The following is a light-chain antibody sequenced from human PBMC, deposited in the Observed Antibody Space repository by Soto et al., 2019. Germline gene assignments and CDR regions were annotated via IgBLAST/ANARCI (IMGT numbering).Light chain of an antibody. CDR3: SSHGGSHPVYV. J-gene: IGLJ1*01. Sequence: QSALTQPASVSGSPGQSITISFTGTSSDVGAYNFVSWYQQHPGKAPKLIIHEVSNRPSGVSNRFSGSKSGNTASLTISGLQAEDEADYYCSSHGGSHPVYVFGSGNKLTVL. V-gene: IGLV2-14*01. CDR1: SSDVGAYNF. CDR2: EVS.